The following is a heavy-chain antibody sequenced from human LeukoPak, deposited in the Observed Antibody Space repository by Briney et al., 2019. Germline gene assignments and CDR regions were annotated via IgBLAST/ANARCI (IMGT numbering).Heavy chain of an antibody. V-gene: IGHV3-43*02. CDR2: ISGDGGST. D-gene: IGHD2-21*02. J-gene: IGHJ2*01. Sequence: GGSLRFSCAASGFTFDDYAMHWVRQAPGKGPEWVSLISGDGGSTYYADSVKGRFTISRDNSKNSLYLQMNSLRTEDTALYYCAKGGNCGGDCYWYFDLWGRGTLVTVSS. CDR1: GFTFDDYA. CDR3: AKGGNCGGDCYWYFDL.